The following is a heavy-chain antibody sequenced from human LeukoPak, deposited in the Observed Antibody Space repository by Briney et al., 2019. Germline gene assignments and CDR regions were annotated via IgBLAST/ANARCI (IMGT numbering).Heavy chain of an antibody. D-gene: IGHD6-6*01. V-gene: IGHV1-8*03. J-gene: IGHJ6*03. CDR1: GYTFTSYD. CDR3: ARGQRHRIAARPNYYYYYMDV. CDR2: MNPNSANT. Sequence: VASVKVSCKASGYTFTSYDINWVRQATGQGLEWMGWMNPNSANTGYAQKFQGRVTLTRNTSITTAYMELSSLRSEDTAVYYCARGQRHRIAARPNYYYYYMDVWGKGTTVTVSS.